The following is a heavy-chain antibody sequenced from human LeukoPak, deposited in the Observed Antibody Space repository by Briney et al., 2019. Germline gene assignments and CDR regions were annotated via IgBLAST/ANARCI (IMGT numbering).Heavy chain of an antibody. J-gene: IGHJ3*02. V-gene: IGHV4-34*01. Sequence: SETLSLTCAVYGGSFSGYYWSWIREPPGKGLEWIGEINHSGSTNYNPSLKSRVTISVDTSKNQFSLKLSSVTAADTAVYYCARGDIVLMVYLDPTAGDAFDIWGQGTMVTVSS. CDR1: GGSFSGYY. CDR3: ARGDIVLMVYLDPTAGDAFDI. D-gene: IGHD2-8*01. CDR2: INHSGST.